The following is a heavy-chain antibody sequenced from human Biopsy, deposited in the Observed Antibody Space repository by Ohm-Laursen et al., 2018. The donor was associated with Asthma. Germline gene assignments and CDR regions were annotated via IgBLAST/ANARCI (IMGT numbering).Heavy chain of an antibody. Sequence: SLRLSCSASEFTFSNYAMSWVRQAPGKGLEWVSSISSSGASTYYADSVKGRFTISRDNSKNTLYLQMSSLRADDTAVYYCAKGGTYTTDRYAYWGQGSLVTVSS. CDR2: ISSSGAST. V-gene: IGHV3-23*01. CDR1: EFTFSNYA. J-gene: IGHJ4*02. CDR3: AKGGTYTTDRYAY. D-gene: IGHD1-26*01.